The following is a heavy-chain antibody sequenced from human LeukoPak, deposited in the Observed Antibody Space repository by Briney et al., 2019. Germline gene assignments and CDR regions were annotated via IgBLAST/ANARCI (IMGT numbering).Heavy chain of an antibody. Sequence: KPSETLSLTCTVSGGSISSCSYYWSWLRQPAGKGRVWVGRIYTSGSTNYNPSLKIRVPIAVDTSKTDFSLNLSSVTAADTAVYCCAREDSSGYYAWFDPWGQGTLVTVSS. CDR2: IYTSGST. CDR1: GGSISSCSYY. V-gene: IGHV4-61*02. J-gene: IGHJ5*02. D-gene: IGHD3-22*01. CDR3: AREDSSGYYAWFDP.